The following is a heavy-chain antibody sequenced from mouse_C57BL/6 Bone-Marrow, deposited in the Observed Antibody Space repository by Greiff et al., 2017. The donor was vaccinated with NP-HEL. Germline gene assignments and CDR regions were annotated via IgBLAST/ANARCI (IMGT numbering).Heavy chain of an antibody. J-gene: IGHJ1*03. D-gene: IGHD1-1*01. CDR2: IYPGDGDT. V-gene: IGHV1-80*01. Sequence: QVQLKESGAELVKPGASVKISCKASGYAFSSYWMNWVKQRPGKGLEWIGQIYPGDGDTNYNGKFKGKATLTADKSSSTAYMQLSSLTSEDSAVYFCARRAVVATSYWYFDVWGTGTTVTVSS. CDR3: ARRAVVATSYWYFDV. CDR1: GYAFSSYW.